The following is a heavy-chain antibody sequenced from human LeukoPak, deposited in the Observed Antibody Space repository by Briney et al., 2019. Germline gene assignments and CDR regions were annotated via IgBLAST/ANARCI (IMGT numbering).Heavy chain of an antibody. V-gene: IGHV3-9*01. CDR3: AKARSYFLDY. CDR1: GFTFDDYA. J-gene: IGHJ4*02. D-gene: IGHD1-26*01. Sequence: GRSLRLSCAASGFTFDDYAMHWVRHAPGKGLEWVSGISWNSGSIGYADSVKGRFTISRDNAKNTLYLQMNSLRAEDTALYYCAKARSYFLDYWGQGTLVTVSS. CDR2: ISWNSGSI.